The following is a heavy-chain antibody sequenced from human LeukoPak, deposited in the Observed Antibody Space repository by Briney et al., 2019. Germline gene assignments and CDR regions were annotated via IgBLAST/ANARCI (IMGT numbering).Heavy chain of an antibody. CDR2: ISWNSGSI. D-gene: IGHD3-22*01. J-gene: IGHJ4*02. CDR3: AKGDTYYYDSSGYYDY. CDR1: GFTFDDYA. V-gene: IGHV3-9*01. Sequence: PGRSLRLSCAASGFTFDDYAMHWVRQAPGKGLEWVSGISWNSGSIGYADSVKGRFTISRDNAKNSLYLQMNSLRAEDTALYYCAKGDTYYYDSSGYYDYWGQGTLVTVSS.